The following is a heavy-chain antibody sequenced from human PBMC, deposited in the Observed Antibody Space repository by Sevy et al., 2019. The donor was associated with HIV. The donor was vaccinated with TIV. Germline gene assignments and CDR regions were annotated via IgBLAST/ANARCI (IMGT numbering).Heavy chain of an antibody. V-gene: IGHV3-49*04. J-gene: IGHJ4*02. CDR1: GFTFGEYC. CDR2: LWSDVYGGTV. CDR3: TRWRGAVSIFDY. D-gene: IGHD1-26*01. Sequence: GGSLRLSCTASGFTFGEYCMSWVRQAPGKGLEWVAFLWSDVYGGTVDHAASVRGRFVISSDDSKTMAYLQMNDLKTEDTGVYYCTRWRGAVSIFDYWGQGTLVTVSS.